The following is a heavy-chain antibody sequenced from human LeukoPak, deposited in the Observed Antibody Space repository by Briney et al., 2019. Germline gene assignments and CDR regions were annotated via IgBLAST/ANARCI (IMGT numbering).Heavy chain of an antibody. D-gene: IGHD3-22*01. CDR2: INHSGST. CDR1: GGSFSGYY. Sequence: SETLSLTCAVYGGSFSGYYWSWIRQPPGKGLEWIGEINHSGSTNYNPSLKSRVTISVDTSKNQFSLKLSSVTAADTAVFYCVSNSSGYLDYWGQGTLVTVSS. J-gene: IGHJ4*02. CDR3: VSNSSGYLDY. V-gene: IGHV4-34*01.